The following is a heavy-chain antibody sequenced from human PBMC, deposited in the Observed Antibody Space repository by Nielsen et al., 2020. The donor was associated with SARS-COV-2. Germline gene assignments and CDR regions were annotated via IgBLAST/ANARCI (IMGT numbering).Heavy chain of an antibody. CDR1: GGTFSSYT. D-gene: IGHD2-2*01. V-gene: IGHV1-69*13. J-gene: IGHJ4*02. Sequence: SVKVSCKASGGTFSSYTFSWVRQAPGQGLEWMGGIIPIFSTANYAQKFQGRVTITADASTSTAYMELSGLSSEDTAVYYCARSRGCSATSCFFDYWGQGALVTVSS. CDR2: IIPIFSTA. CDR3: ARSRGCSATSCFFDY.